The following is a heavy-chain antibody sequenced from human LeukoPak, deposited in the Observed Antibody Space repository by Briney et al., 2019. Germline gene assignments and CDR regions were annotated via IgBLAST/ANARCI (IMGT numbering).Heavy chain of an antibody. J-gene: IGHJ3*02. CDR1: GGSISSYY. Sequence: PSETLSLTCTVSGGSISSYYWSWIRQPPGKGLEWIGYIYYSGSTNYNPSLKSRVTISVDTSKNQFSLKLSSVTAADTAVYYCARGRQGSSSLIKDIWGQGTMVTVSS. CDR3: ARGRQGSSSLIKDI. V-gene: IGHV4-59*01. D-gene: IGHD6-6*01. CDR2: IYYSGST.